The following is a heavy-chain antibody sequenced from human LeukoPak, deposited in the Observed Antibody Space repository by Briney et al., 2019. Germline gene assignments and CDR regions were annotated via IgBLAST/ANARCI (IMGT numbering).Heavy chain of an antibody. CDR1: GGSFSGYY. V-gene: IGHV4-59*08. J-gene: IGHJ4*02. CDR2: IYYSGST. Sequence: SETLSLTCAVYGGSFSGYYWSWIRQPPGKGLEWIGYIYYSGSTNYNPSLKSRVTISVDTSKNQFSLKLSSVTAADTAVYYCAGQWLVDYFDYWGQGTLVTVSS. D-gene: IGHD6-19*01. CDR3: AGQWLVDYFDY.